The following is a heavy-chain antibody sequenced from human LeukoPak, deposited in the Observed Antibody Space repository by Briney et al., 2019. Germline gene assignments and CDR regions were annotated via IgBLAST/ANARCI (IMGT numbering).Heavy chain of an antibody. CDR1: GFTVCSNY. Sequence: SGGSLRLSCAASGFTVCSNYMTWVRQAPGRGLEWVSVIYSGGSIYYADSVKGRFTVSRDISENTLYLQMNSLRAEDTAVYYCARANGELWDDIYYYYMDVWGKGTTVTVSS. V-gene: IGHV3-53*01. CDR2: IYSGGSI. CDR3: ARANGELWDDIYYYYMDV. J-gene: IGHJ6*03. D-gene: IGHD1-26*01.